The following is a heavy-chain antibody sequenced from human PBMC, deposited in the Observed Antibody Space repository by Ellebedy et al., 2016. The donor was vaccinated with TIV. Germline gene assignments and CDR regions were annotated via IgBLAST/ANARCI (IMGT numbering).Heavy chain of an antibody. V-gene: IGHV3-23*01. Sequence: PGGSLRLSCAASGFTFSIYAMSWVRQAPGKGLEWVSGFSSNGSTTFYADSVKGRFTISRDNSKNTLYLQMNSLRAEDTAVYYCANAYGRNWNDLQVSWGQGTLVTVSS. CDR1: GFTFSIYA. D-gene: IGHD1-20*01. CDR2: FSSNGSTT. CDR3: ANAYGRNWNDLQVS. J-gene: IGHJ5*02.